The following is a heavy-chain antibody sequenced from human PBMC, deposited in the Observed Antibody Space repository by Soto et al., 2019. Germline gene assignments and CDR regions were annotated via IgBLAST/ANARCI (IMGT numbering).Heavy chain of an antibody. J-gene: IGHJ4*02. Sequence: QVQLQESGPGLVKPSGTLSLTCAVSGDSLSRTNWWSWVRLPPGKGLEWIGEISDSGSTKYNPSLKSRVTISVDKSKNQFSLKLSSVTAADTAVYYCVRHSGCTFDYWGQGTLVTVSS. V-gene: IGHV4-4*02. CDR1: GDSLSRTNW. CDR3: VRHSGCTFDY. CDR2: ISDSGST. D-gene: IGHD6-19*01.